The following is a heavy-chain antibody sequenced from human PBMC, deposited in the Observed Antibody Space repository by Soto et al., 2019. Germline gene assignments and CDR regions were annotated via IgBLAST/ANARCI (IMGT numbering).Heavy chain of an antibody. D-gene: IGHD2-15*01. J-gene: IGHJ4*02. Sequence: QVQLVQSGAEVKKPGSSVKVSFKASGGTFSSYTISWVRQAPGQGLEWMGRIIPILGIANYAQKFQGRVTITADKSTSTAYMELSSLRSEDTAVYYCARSPFVVVVAATGYYFDHWGQGTLVTGSS. V-gene: IGHV1-69*02. CDR1: GGTFSSYT. CDR2: IIPILGIA. CDR3: ARSPFVVVVAATGYYFDH.